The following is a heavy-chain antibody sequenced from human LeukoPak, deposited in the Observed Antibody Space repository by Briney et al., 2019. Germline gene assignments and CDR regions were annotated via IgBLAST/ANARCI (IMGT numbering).Heavy chain of an antibody. Sequence: ASVKVSCKASGYTFTGYYMHWVRQAPGQGLEWMGWMNPNSGNTGYAQKFQGRVTMTRNTSISTAYMELSSLRSEDTAVYYCARGYYYDYYYMDVWGKGTTVTISS. CDR1: GYTFTGYY. J-gene: IGHJ6*03. CDR2: MNPNSGNT. V-gene: IGHV1-8*02. CDR3: ARGYYYDYYYMDV.